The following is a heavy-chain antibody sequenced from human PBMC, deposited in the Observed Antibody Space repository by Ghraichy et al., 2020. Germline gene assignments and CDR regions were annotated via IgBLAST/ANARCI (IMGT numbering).Heavy chain of an antibody. Sequence: ASVKVSCKASGYTFTGYYMHWVQQAPGQGLEWMGWINPNSGGTNYAQKFQGRVTMTRDTSISTAYMELSRLRSDDTAVYYCARDSTEWELLRWFDPWGQGTLVTVSS. D-gene: IGHD1-26*01. J-gene: IGHJ5*02. CDR1: GYTFTGYY. CDR2: INPNSGGT. CDR3: ARDSTEWELLRWFDP. V-gene: IGHV1-2*02.